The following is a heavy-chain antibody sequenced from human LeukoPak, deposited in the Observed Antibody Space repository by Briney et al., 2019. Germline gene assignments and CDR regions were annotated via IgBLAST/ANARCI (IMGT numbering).Heavy chain of an antibody. CDR3: ARVLSYYSGWRTPNDDY. J-gene: IGHJ4*02. D-gene: IGHD6-19*01. V-gene: IGHV1-18*01. Sequence: ASVKVSCKASGYTFTSYGISWVRQAPGQGLEWMGWISAYNGNTNYAQKLQGRVTMTTDTSTSTAYMELRSLRSDGTAVYYCARVLSYYSGWRTPNDDYWGQGTLVTVSS. CDR2: ISAYNGNT. CDR1: GYTFTSYG.